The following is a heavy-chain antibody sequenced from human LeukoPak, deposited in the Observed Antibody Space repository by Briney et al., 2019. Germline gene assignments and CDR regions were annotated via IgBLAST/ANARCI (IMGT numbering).Heavy chain of an antibody. V-gene: IGHV3-48*01. Sequence: PGGSLRLSCAASGFTFSSYTMNWVRQAPGKGLEWVSKISSSSSTIYYADSVKGRFTISRDNAKNSLYLQMNSLRAEDTAVYYCARDSPQALAILHAFDIWGDGTRVTVSS. J-gene: IGHJ3*02. D-gene: IGHD5-12*01. CDR3: ARDSPQALAILHAFDI. CDR1: GFTFSSYT. CDR2: ISSSSSTI.